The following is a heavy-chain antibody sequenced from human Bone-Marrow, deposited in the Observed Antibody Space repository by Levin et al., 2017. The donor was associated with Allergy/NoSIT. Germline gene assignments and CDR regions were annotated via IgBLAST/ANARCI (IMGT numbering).Heavy chain of an antibody. J-gene: IGHJ3*02. V-gene: IGHV4-31*03. CDR1: GGSISRSGYY. Sequence: PSETLSLTCIVSGGSISRSGYYWSWIRHHPGKDLEWIGYIYYSGTTQYKSSLKSRLTISIDTSKNQFSLRLNSVTAADTAVYYCARGFLGGAFDIWGQGTRVTVSP. CDR3: ARGFLGGAFDI. CDR2: IYYSGTT. D-gene: IGHD4-23*01.